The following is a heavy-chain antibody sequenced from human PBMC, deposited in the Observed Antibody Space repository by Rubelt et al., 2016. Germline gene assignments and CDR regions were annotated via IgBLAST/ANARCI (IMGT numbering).Heavy chain of an antibody. V-gene: IGHV3-7*01. D-gene: IGHD3-22*01. CDR3: ASVVYYDSRSDAFDI. CDR1: GFPFSSYW. Sequence: PGGSLRLSCAASGFPFSSYWMSWVRQAPGKGLEWVPNIKQDGSEKYYADSVKARFTISRDNAKNSRYLQLNSLKAEDTAVYYCASVVYYDSRSDAFDIWGQGTMVTVSS. CDR2: IKQDGSEK. J-gene: IGHJ3*02.